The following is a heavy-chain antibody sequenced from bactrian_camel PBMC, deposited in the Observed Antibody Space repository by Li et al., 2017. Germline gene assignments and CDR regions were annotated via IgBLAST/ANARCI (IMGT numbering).Heavy chain of an antibody. CDR1: GSSFTNYP. J-gene: IGHJ4*01. V-gene: IGHV3S42*01. CDR3: ARSFSMLDNY. Sequence: DVQLVESGGGLVQPGGSLRLSCADASGSSFTNYPMSWVRQAPGEGLEWVSSIASSGGSPVYADSVKGRSTISRDDAKNTLYLQLNSLKTEDTAMYYCARSFSMLDNYWGQGTQVTVS. D-gene: IGHD1*01. CDR2: IASSGGSP.